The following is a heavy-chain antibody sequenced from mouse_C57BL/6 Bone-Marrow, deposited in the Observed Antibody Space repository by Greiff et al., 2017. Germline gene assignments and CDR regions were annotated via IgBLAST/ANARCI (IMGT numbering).Heavy chain of an antibody. CDR3: ARDDGSSYWYFDV. V-gene: IGHV1-85*01. CDR1: GYTFTSYD. Sequence: VQLQQSGPELVKPGASVKLSCKASGYTFTSYDINWVKQRPGQGLEWIGRIYPRDGSTKYNEKFKGKATLTVDQSSSTAYMELHSLTSEDSAVYFCARDDGSSYWYFDVWGTGTTVTVSS. CDR2: IYPRDGST. J-gene: IGHJ1*03. D-gene: IGHD1-1*01.